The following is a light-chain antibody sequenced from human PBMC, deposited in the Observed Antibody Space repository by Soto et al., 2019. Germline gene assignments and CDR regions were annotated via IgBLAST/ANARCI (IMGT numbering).Light chain of an antibody. CDR3: SSYTSSSTQV. J-gene: IGLJ1*01. CDR2: DVS. V-gene: IGLV2-14*01. Sequence: QSVLTQPASVSGSPGQSITISCTGTSSDVGGYNYVSWYQQHPGKAPKLMIYDVSNRPSGVSNRFSGSKSGNTASLTISGLQAEDEADHYCSSYTSSSTQVFGTGTKGTVL. CDR1: SSDVGGYNY.